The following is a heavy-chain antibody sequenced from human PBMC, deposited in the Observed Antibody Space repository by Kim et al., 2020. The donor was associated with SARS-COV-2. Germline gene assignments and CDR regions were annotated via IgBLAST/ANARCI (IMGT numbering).Heavy chain of an antibody. D-gene: IGHD3-9*01. Sequence: SETLSLTCTVSGGSISSGSYYWSWIRQPAGKGLEWIGRIYTSGSTNYNPSLKSRITISVDTSKNQFSLKLSSVTAADTAVYYCASEVYDILTGHGYFDYWGQGTLVTVSS. V-gene: IGHV4-61*02. CDR1: GGSISSGSYY. CDR2: IYTSGST. J-gene: IGHJ4*02. CDR3: ASEVYDILTGHGYFDY.